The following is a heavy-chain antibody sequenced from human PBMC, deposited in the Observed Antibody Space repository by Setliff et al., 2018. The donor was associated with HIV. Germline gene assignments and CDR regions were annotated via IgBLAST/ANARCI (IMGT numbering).Heavy chain of an antibody. Sequence: ASVKVSCKASGYSFTDYYIHWVRQAPGQGLEWMGWINPKSDGTNYAQKFQGWITMTRDTSISTAYMELSRLRSDDTAVYYCASSSERGDFDYWGQGTLVTVSS. CDR1: GYSFTDYY. V-gene: IGHV1-2*04. CDR2: INPKSDGT. CDR3: ASSSERGDFDY. J-gene: IGHJ4*02. D-gene: IGHD6-6*01.